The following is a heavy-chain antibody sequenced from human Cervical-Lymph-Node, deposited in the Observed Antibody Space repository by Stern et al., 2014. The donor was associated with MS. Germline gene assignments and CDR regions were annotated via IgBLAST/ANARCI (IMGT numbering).Heavy chain of an antibody. CDR1: GYTFTTYG. CDR2: INVYNGNT. CDR3: TRYTYAFDY. Sequence: QVQLGQSGGEVKKPGASVKVSCKASGYTFTTYGIYWVRQAPGQGLEWMGWINVYNGNTRYAQKFQGRVTLTTEISTSTAYMELRSLRSDDTAMYYCTRYTYAFDYWGQGTLVTVSS. J-gene: IGHJ4*02. V-gene: IGHV1-18*01. D-gene: IGHD3-16*01.